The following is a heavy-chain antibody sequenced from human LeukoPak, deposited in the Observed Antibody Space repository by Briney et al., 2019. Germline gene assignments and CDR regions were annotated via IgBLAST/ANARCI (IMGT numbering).Heavy chain of an antibody. Sequence: ASVKVSCKASGYTFTGYYMHWVRQAPGQGLEWMGGIIPIFGTANYAQKFQGRVTITADKSTSTAYMELSSLRSEDTAVYYCARDKGIMVTTGPNWFDPWGQGTLVTVSS. CDR1: GYTFTGYY. D-gene: IGHD4-17*01. V-gene: IGHV1-69*06. CDR2: IIPIFGTA. J-gene: IGHJ5*02. CDR3: ARDKGIMVTTGPNWFDP.